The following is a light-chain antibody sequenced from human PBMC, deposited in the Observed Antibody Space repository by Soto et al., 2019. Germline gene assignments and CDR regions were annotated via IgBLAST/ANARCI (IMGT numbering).Light chain of an antibody. CDR1: QSISSW. J-gene: IGKJ3*01. CDR3: QQYHSYRGNF. V-gene: IGKV1-5*03. Sequence: DIQVTQSPSTLSASVGDRVTITCRASQSISSWLAWYQQKPGKAPKLLIYKASNLESGVPSRFSGSGSGTEFTLTISSLQPDDFATYYCQQYHSYRGNFFGPGTKVDIK. CDR2: KAS.